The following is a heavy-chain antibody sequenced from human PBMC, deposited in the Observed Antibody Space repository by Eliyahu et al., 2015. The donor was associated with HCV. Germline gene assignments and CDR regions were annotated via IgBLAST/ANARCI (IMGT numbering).Heavy chain of an antibody. D-gene: IGHD3-16*01. V-gene: IGHV4-59*01. CDR1: GGXISSYY. Sequence: QVXLQESGPGLVKPSETLSLTCXVSGGXISSYYWSWIRQPPGKGLEWIGYXCYSGSTNYNPSLKSRVTISVDTSKNQFSLKLSSVTAADTAVYYCARGSQLPGLIDYWGQGTLVTVSS. J-gene: IGHJ4*02. CDR2: XCYSGST. CDR3: ARGSQLPGLIDY.